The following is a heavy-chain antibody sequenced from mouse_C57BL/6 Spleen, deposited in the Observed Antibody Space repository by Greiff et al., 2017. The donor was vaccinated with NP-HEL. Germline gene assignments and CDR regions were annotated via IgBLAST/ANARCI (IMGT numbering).Heavy chain of an antibody. J-gene: IGHJ4*01. D-gene: IGHD1-1*01. CDR2: ISYDGSN. CDR1: GYSITSGYY. Sequence: EVKVEESGPGLVKPSQSLSLTCSVSGYSITSGYYWNWIRQFPGNKLEWMGYISYDGSNNYNPSLKNRNSITRDTSKNQFFLKLNSVTTEDTATYYCARDSNYAMDYWGQGTSVTVSS. CDR3: ARDSNYAMDY. V-gene: IGHV3-6*01.